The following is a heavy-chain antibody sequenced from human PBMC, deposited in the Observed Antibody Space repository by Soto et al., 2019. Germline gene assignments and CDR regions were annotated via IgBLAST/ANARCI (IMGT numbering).Heavy chain of an antibody. D-gene: IGHD2-15*01. J-gene: IGHJ5*02. CDR2: INHGGST. CDR3: ARRLVNRPVDP. CDR1: GGPFSGYQ. V-gene: IGHV4-34*02. Sequence: QVQLQQWGAGLLKPSETLSLTCAVYGGPFSGYQWSWIRQPPGKGLEWIGEINHGGSTNYNPSLKRRFTMSVDTSKNQFSLKLNSVTAADTALYYCARRLVNRPVDPWGQGSLVTVSS.